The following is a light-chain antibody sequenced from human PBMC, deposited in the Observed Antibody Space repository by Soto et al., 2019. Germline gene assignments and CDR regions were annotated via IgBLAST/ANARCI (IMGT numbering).Light chain of an antibody. CDR1: SSDVGGYNY. V-gene: IGLV2-8*01. CDR2: EVT. J-gene: IGLJ2*01. Sequence: QSALTQPPSASGSLGQSVTISCTGTSSDVGGYNYVSWHQQHPGKAPKVMIYEVTERPPGVPARFSGSKSGNTAALTVSGLQAEDEADDYCSSFAGGGNPVLLGGGTKLTVL. CDR3: SSFAGGGNPVL.